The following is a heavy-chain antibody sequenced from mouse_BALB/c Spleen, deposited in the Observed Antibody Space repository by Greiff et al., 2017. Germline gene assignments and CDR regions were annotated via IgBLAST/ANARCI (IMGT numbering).Heavy chain of an antibody. D-gene: IGHD1-1*01. CDR3: ARSLGSSYSYAMDY. CDR1: GYTFTNYW. V-gene: IGHV1-63*02. CDR2: IYPGGGYT. Sequence: QVQLKESGAELVRPGTSVKISCKASGYTFTNYWLGWVKQRPGHGLEWIGDIYPGGGYTNYNEKFKGKATLTADTSSSTAYMQLSSLTSEDSAVYFCARSLGSSYSYAMDYWGQGTSVTVSS. J-gene: IGHJ4*01.